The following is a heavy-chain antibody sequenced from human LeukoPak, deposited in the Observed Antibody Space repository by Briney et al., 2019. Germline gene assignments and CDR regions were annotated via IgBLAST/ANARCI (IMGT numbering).Heavy chain of an antibody. J-gene: IGHJ4*02. V-gene: IGHV3-23*01. Sequence: GGSLRLSCAACGFTFSSYGLSWVRQAPGKGLEWVSAISDSGSDTYYADSVKGRFTISKDNSKNTLYLQMNSLRAEDTAVYYCAKRVPYSSSSVYFDAWGQGTLVT. CDR2: ISDSGSDT. D-gene: IGHD6-6*01. CDR1: GFTFSSYG. CDR3: AKRVPYSSSSVYFDA.